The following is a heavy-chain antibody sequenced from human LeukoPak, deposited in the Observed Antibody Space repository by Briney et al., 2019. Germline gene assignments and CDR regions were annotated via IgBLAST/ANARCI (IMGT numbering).Heavy chain of an antibody. V-gene: IGHV3-23*01. CDR2: ISDSGDAT. D-gene: IGHD2-2*01. Sequence: GGSLRLSCEVSGFIFSYYGMNWVRQAPGKGLEWVSAISDSGDATYYADSVKGRFTISRDNSKSTLYLQMNDLRAEDTALYYCAKDREDCSSISRYGHKAFDIWGQGTMVTVSS. J-gene: IGHJ3*02. CDR1: GFIFSYYG. CDR3: AKDREDCSSISRYGHKAFDI.